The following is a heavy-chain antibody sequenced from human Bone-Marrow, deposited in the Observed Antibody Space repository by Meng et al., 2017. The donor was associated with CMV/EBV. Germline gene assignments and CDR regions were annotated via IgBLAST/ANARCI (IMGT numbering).Heavy chain of an antibody. V-gene: IGHV3-30*02. D-gene: IGHD3-16*01. J-gene: IGHJ3*02. Sequence: GSLRLSCAASGFTFSSYGMHWVRQAPGKGLEWVAFIRYDGSNKYYADSVKGRFTISRDNSKNTLYLQMNSLRAEDTAVYYCAKAVFGGVSLSAFDIWVQGTMVTVSS. CDR3: AKAVFGGVSLSAFDI. CDR1: GFTFSSYG. CDR2: IRYDGSNK.